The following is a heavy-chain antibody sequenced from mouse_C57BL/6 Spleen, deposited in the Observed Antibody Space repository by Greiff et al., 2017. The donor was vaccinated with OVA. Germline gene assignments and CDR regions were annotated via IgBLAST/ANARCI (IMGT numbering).Heavy chain of an antibody. CDR2: IDPSDSYT. CDR3: GREGAQAHYAMDY. Sequence: VQLQQPGAELVRPGTSVKLSCKASGYTFTSYWMHWVKQRPGQGLEWIGVIDPSDSYTNYNQKFKGKATLTVDTSSSPAYMPLSSLTSEDSAVYDCGREGAQAHYAMDYWGQGTSVTVSS. CDR1: GYTFTSYW. D-gene: IGHD3-2*02. J-gene: IGHJ4*01. V-gene: IGHV1-59*01.